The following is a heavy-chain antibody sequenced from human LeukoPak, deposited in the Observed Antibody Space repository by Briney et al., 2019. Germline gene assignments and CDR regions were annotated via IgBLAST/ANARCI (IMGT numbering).Heavy chain of an antibody. Sequence: ASVKVSCKASGYTFTGYYMHGVRQAPGQGIEWMGWINPNSGGTNYAQKFQGRVTMTRDTSISTAYMELSRLRSDDTAVYYRARVYSSSWLYWGQGTLVTVSS. CDR2: INPNSGGT. D-gene: IGHD6-13*01. V-gene: IGHV1-2*02. CDR3: ARVYSSSWLY. J-gene: IGHJ4*02. CDR1: GYTFTGYY.